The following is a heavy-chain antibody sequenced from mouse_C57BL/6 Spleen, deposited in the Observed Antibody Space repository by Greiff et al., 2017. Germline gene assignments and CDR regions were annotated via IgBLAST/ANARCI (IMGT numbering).Heavy chain of an antibody. D-gene: IGHD2-3*01. CDR3: TRSGWLLRDYYAMDY. J-gene: IGHJ4*01. CDR1: GYTFTDYE. CDR2: IDPETGGT. Sequence: QVQLQQSGAELVRPGASVTLSCKASGYTFTDYEMHWVKQTPVHGLEWIGAIDPETGGTAYNQKFKGKAILTADKSSSTAYMELRSLTSEDSAVYYCTRSGWLLRDYYAMDYWGQGTSVTVSS. V-gene: IGHV1-15*01.